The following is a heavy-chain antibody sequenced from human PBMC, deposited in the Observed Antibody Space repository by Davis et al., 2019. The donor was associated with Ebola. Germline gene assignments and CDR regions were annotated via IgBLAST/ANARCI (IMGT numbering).Heavy chain of an antibody. CDR3: ARDLGAKTGTTIGDY. V-gene: IGHV3-48*01. Sequence: GESLKISCAASGFTFSTYSMNWVRQAPGKGLEWVSYISSTSTVHYADSVKGRFTTSRDNAKYSLFLQMNSLRAEDTAIYYCARDLGAKTGTTIGDYWGQGTLVIVSS. CDR2: ISSTSTV. CDR1: GFTFSTYS. D-gene: IGHD1-1*01. J-gene: IGHJ4*02.